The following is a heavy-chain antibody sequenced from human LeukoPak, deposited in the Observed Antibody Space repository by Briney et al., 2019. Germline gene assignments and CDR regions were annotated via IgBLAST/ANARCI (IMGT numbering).Heavy chain of an antibody. Sequence: PSETLSLTCGVSGGSISNTNWWTWFRQPPGKGLEWIGEVNLQGSTNYNPSLKSRVAISVDKSENHISLKLTSVTTADTAVYYCAREGGPYRPLDYSGQGTLVTVSS. J-gene: IGHJ4*02. CDR3: AREGGPYRPLDY. CDR1: GGSISNTNW. V-gene: IGHV4-4*02. CDR2: VNLQGST.